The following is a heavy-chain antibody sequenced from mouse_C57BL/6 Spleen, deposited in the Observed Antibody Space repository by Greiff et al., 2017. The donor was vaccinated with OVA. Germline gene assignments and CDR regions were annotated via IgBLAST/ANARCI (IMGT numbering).Heavy chain of an antibody. CDR3: ARSFGYYEAMDY. Sequence: QVQLKQSGAELVRPGTSVKLSCKASGYTFTSYWMHWVKQRPGQGLEWIGVIDPSDSYTNYNQKFKGKATLTVDPSSSTAYMQLSSLTSEDSAVYYCARSFGYYEAMDYWGQGTSVTVSS. CDR1: GYTFTSYW. V-gene: IGHV1-59*01. CDR2: IDPSDSYT. J-gene: IGHJ4*01. D-gene: IGHD2-3*01.